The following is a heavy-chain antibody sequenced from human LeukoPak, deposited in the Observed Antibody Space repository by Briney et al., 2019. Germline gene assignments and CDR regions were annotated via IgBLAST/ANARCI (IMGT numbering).Heavy chain of an antibody. CDR2: ISYDGSKK. D-gene: IGHD3-3*01. CDR1: GFTFSTYA. J-gene: IGHJ4*02. CDR3: ATDEAYYNFWSGSHLGGYFDY. V-gene: IGHV3-30*01. Sequence: PGGSLRLSCAASGFTFSTYAMHWVRQAPGKGLEWVAFISYDGSKKYYADSVRGRFTISRDNSKKTVYLQMNSLRSEDTAVYYCATDEAYYNFWSGSHLGGYFDYWGQGTLVTVSS.